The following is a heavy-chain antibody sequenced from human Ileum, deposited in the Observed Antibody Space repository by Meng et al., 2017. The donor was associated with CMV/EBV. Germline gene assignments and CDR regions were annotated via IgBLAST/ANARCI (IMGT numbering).Heavy chain of an antibody. CDR2: VSGTGETT. Sequence: EGWRVESGGDSVRPGGSLRLSCAASGFTFSDCGMSWVRQAPGKGLEWISAVSGTGETTYYADSVKGRFAISRDNSKNTLYLQMNSLRADDTALYYCVGLLTGYYSHWWGQGTLVTVSS. V-gene: IGHV3-23*04. CDR3: VGLLTGYYSHW. D-gene: IGHD3-9*01. CDR1: GFTFSDCG. J-gene: IGHJ4*02.